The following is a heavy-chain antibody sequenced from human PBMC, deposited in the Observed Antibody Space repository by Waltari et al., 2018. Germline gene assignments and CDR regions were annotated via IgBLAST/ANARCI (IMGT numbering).Heavy chain of an antibody. CDR1: TGSFSNYF. CDR2: VGPSGGT. J-gene: IGHJ2*01. CDR3: ARGVVVPAAAMRYFDL. Sequence: QVHLQQWGAGLLKPSETLSLTCAVYTGSFSNYFWTWIRQPPGQGLELIGEVGPSGGTNYNRSLGSRATLSVDTSKNQFSLKLNSLTAADTAIYYRARGVVVPAAAMRYFDLWGRGTLVTVS. V-gene: IGHV4-34*02. D-gene: IGHD2-2*01.